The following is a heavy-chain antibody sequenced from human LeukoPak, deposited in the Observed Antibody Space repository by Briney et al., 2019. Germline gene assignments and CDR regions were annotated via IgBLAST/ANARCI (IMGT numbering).Heavy chain of an antibody. CDR1: GGTFSSYA. V-gene: IGHV1-69*01. CDR2: IIPNFGTA. CDR3: ARERGYSSSWSPGIYDY. Sequence: ASVKVSCKASGGTFSSYAISWVRQAPGQGLEWMGGIIPNFGTANYAQKFQGRVTITADESTSTGYMELSSLRSEDTAVYYCARERGYSSSWSPGIYDYWGQGTLVTVSS. D-gene: IGHD6-13*01. J-gene: IGHJ4*02.